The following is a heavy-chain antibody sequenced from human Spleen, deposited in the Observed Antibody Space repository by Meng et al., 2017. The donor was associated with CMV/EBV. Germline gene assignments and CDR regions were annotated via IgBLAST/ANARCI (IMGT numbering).Heavy chain of an antibody. J-gene: IGHJ4*02. V-gene: IGHV3-48*03. D-gene: IGHD5-18*01. Sequence: GESLKISCEASGFTFSSYEMNWVRQAPGKGLEWISYISNSGKTIDYADSVKGRFTISRDNAKNSLNLQMKSLRAEDTAVYFCARAAYSYGGGVDYWGQGTLVTVSS. CDR2: ISNSGKTI. CDR3: ARAAYSYGGGVDY. CDR1: GFTFSSYE.